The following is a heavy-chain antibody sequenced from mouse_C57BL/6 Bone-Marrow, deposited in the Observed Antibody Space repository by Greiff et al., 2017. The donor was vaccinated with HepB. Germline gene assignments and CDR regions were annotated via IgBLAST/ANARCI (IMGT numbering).Heavy chain of an antibody. D-gene: IGHD1-1*01. V-gene: IGHV5-9*01. CDR2: ISGGGGNT. J-gene: IGHJ3*01. CDR3: ARNYYGSSWAY. Sequence: EVQGVESGGGLVKPGGSLKLSCAASGFTFSSYTMSWVRQTPEKRLEWVATISGGGGNTYYPDSVKGRFTISRDNAKNTLYLQMSSLRSEDTALYYCARNYYGSSWAYWGQGTLVTVSA. CDR1: GFTFSSYT.